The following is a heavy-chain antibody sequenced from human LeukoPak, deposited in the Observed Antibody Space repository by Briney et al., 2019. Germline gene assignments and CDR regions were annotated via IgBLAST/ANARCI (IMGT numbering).Heavy chain of an antibody. V-gene: IGHV4-59*01. D-gene: IGHD3-16*01. J-gene: IGHJ3*02. CDR3: ARVWGDAFDI. Sequence: SETLSLTCTVSGGSISSYYWSWIRQPPGKGLEWIGYIYYSGSTNYNPSLKSRVTISVDTSKNQFSLKLSSVTAADTAVYYCARVWGDAFDIWGQGTMVTVSS. CDR2: IYYSGST. CDR1: GGSISSYY.